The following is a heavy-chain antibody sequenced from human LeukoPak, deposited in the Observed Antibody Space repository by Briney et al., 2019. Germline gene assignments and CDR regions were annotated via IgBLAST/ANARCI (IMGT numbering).Heavy chain of an antibody. CDR1: GFTFSSYA. CDR3: AKRDSGSHYVDY. D-gene: IGHD1-26*01. J-gene: IGHJ4*02. Sequence: GGSLRLSCAASGFTFSSYAMTWVRQAPGKGLEWVSAISGSGTSTYYADSVKGRFTISRDNSKNTLYLQMNSLRAEDTAVYYCAKRDSGSHYVDYWGQGTLVTVYS. CDR2: ISGSGTST. V-gene: IGHV3-23*01.